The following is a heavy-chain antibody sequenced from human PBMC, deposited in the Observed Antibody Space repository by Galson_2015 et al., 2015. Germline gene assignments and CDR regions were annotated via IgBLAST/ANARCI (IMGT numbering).Heavy chain of an antibody. CDR1: EFTFSSYY. CDR2: ISSTTTYI. J-gene: IGHJ4*02. V-gene: IGHV3-21*01. Sequence: SLRLSCAASEFTFSSYYMSWVRQAPGKGLEWVSSISSTTTYIYYAASVKGRFTISRDNAKNSLYLQMHSLGAEDTAVYYCARQILDYDFWSGYYPTNFDYWGQGTLVTVSS. CDR3: ARQILDYDFWSGYYPTNFDY. D-gene: IGHD3-3*01.